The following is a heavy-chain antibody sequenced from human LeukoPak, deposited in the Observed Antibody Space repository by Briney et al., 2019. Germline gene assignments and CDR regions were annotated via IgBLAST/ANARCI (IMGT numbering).Heavy chain of an antibody. CDR1: GGSISSYY. D-gene: IGHD3-16*02. Sequence: SETLSLTCTVSGGSISSYYWSWIRQPPGKGLEWIGHIYYSGSTNYNPSLKSRVTISVDTSKNQFSLKLSSVTAADTAVYYCARGLETYYDYVWGSYPAFDIWGQGTMVTVSS. CDR2: IYYSGST. CDR3: ARGLETYYDYVWGSYPAFDI. V-gene: IGHV4-59*01. J-gene: IGHJ3*02.